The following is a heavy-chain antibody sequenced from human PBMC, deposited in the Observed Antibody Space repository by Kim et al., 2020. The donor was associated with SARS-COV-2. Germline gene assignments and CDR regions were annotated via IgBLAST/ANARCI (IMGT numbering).Heavy chain of an antibody. CDR2: IYKTRRT. Sequence: SETLSLTCTVSGGSVSSDNCYWNWFRQPPGKRLEWIGDIYKTRRTNYNPSLESRVTISLETSKNQFSLNLRSVTAADTAIYYCTSGDLWEQLYWGQGTPGTVSP. CDR3: TSGDLWEQLY. CDR1: GGSVSSDNCY. D-gene: IGHD1-26*01. J-gene: IGHJ4*02. V-gene: IGHV4-61*01.